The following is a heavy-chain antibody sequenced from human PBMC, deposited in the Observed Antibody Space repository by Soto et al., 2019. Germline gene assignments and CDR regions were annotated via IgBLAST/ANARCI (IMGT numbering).Heavy chain of an antibody. Sequence: WSWIRQPPGKGLEWIGYIYHSGSTYYNPSLKSRVTISVDRSKNQFSLKLSSVTAADTAVYYCARGVEMATWGYNWFDPWGQGTLVTVSS. V-gene: IGHV4-30-2*01. CDR2: IYHSGST. J-gene: IGHJ5*02. CDR3: ARGVEMATWGYNWFDP. D-gene: IGHD7-27*01.